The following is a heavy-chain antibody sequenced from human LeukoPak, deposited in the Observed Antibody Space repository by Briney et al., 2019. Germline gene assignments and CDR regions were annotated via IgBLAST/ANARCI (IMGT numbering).Heavy chain of an antibody. J-gene: IGHJ4*02. CDR3: ARVGGAPGYYFDY. V-gene: IGHV1-2*02. CDR1: GYIFTGYY. Sequence: ASVKVSCKASGYIFTGYYMHWVRQAPGQGLEWMGWINPNSGGTNYAQKFQGRITMTRDTSISTAYMELSSLRSEDTAVYYCARVGGAPGYYFDYWGQGTLVTVSS. CDR2: INPNSGGT. D-gene: IGHD4-23*01.